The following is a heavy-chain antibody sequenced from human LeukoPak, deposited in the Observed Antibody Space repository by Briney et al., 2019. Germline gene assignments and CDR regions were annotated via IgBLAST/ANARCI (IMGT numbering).Heavy chain of an antibody. J-gene: IGHJ4*02. CDR3: ARASGGDGSGSL. CDR2: IYYSGTT. CDR1: GGSISSYH. Sequence: PSETLSLTCTVSGGSISSYHWSWIRQPPGKGLEWIGYIYYSGTTNYNPSLKSRVTISVDTSKNQFSLKLRSVTAADTAVYYCARASGGDGSGSLWGQGTLVTVSS. V-gene: IGHV4-59*01. D-gene: IGHD3-10*01.